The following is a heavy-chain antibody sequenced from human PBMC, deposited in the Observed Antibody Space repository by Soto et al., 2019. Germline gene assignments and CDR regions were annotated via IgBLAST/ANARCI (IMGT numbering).Heavy chain of an antibody. CDR3: VSDRGYGHASVPYS. V-gene: IGHV3-30*03. Sequence: QAQLVESGGGVVQPGRSLRLSCAASGFAFSSYGMHWVRQAPGTGLVWVAVISYDGSLQHYADSVKGRFTISRDNSKNMVLLQISSLRAEDTAVYYCVSDRGYGHASVPYSWGQGTLVIVSS. CDR1: GFAFSSYG. J-gene: IGHJ4*02. D-gene: IGHD5-18*01. CDR2: ISYDGSLQ.